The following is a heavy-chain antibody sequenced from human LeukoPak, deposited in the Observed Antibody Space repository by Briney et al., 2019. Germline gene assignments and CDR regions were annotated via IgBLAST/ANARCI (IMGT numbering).Heavy chain of an antibody. CDR2: IYRRGST. D-gene: IGHD3-22*01. Sequence: SESLSLTCAVAGGSISSGGYSWAWIRQPPGKGLDWIGYIYRRGSTYYNPSLKSRVTISIDRSQNQFTLKLSSVPAADTAVYYCARERTYYYDSSGYFGAFDIWGQGTMVTVSS. V-gene: IGHV4-30-2*01. CDR3: ARERTYYYDSSGYFGAFDI. J-gene: IGHJ3*02. CDR1: GGSISSGGYS.